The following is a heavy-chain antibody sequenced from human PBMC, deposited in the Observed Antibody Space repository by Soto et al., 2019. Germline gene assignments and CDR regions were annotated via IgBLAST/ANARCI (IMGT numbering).Heavy chain of an antibody. Sequence: QVQLQESGPGLVKPSQTLSLICTVSGGSISSGDYYWTWIRQPPGMGLEWIGCIYYSGATFYNPSLQSLLSISIDTSKNRFSLTLSSVTAADTAVYYCARPPTPLRATDAFDIWGQGTSVIVSS. V-gene: IGHV4-30-4*08. CDR3: ARPPTPLRATDAFDI. CDR1: GGSISSGDYY. J-gene: IGHJ3*02. D-gene: IGHD4-4*01. CDR2: IYYSGAT.